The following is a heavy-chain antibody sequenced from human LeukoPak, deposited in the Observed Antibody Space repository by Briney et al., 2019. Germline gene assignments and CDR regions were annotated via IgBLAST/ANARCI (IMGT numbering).Heavy chain of an antibody. CDR1: GFTSTSSA. D-gene: IGHD2-21*02. J-gene: IGHJ6*02. V-gene: IGHV1-58*02. CDR3: AATPYCGGDCYPGYYGMDV. CDR2: IVVGSGNT. Sequence: SVKVSCKASGFTSTSSAMQWVRQARGQRLEWIGWIVVGSGNTNYAQKFQERVTITRDMSTSTAYMELSSLRSEDTAVYYCAATPYCGGDCYPGYYGMDVWGQGTTVTVSS.